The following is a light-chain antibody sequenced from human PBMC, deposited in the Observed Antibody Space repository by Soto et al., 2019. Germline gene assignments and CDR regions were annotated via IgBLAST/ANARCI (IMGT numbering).Light chain of an antibody. CDR2: GAS. Sequence: EVVVTQSTGILSLTPGERASRXXGASQSISSSFLAWYQQKPGRAPRXXIYGASSRATGIPDRFSGTGSETDFTLTISRLEPEDFAVYYCQQYDNSLITFGQGTRLEI. J-gene: IGKJ5*01. CDR3: QQYDNSLIT. V-gene: IGKV3-20*01. CDR1: QSISSSF.